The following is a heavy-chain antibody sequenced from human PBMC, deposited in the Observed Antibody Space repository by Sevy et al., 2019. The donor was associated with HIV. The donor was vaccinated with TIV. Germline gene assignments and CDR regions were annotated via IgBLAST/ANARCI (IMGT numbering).Heavy chain of an antibody. V-gene: IGHV5-51*01. J-gene: IGHJ6*02. CDR1: GYSFTSYW. Sequence: GESLKISCKGSGYSFTSYWIGWVRQMPGKGLEWRGIIYPGDSDTRYSPSFQAQVTISADKSISTAYLQWSSLKASDTAMYYCARHIAAHPPYYYYGMDVWGQGTTVTVSS. CDR2: IYPGDSDT. CDR3: ARHIAAHPPYYYYGMDV. D-gene: IGHD6-6*01.